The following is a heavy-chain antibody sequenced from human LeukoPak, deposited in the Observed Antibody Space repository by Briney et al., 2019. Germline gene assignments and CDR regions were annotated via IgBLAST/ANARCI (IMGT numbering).Heavy chain of an antibody. CDR1: GFTFSSYS. V-gene: IGHV3-48*02. CDR2: ISSSSSTI. Sequence: GGSLRLSCAASGFTFSSYSMNWVRQAPGKGLEWVSYISSSSSTIYYADSVKGRFTISRDNAKNSLYLQMNSLRDEDTAVYYCAREGHCYDSSGYYFWGQGTLVTVSS. D-gene: IGHD3-22*01. CDR3: AREGHCYDSSGYYF. J-gene: IGHJ4*02.